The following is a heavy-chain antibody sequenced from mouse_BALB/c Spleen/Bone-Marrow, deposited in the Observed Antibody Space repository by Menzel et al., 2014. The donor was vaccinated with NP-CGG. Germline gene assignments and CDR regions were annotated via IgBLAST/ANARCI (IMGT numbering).Heavy chain of an antibody. CDR1: GFTFSSFG. V-gene: IGHV5-17*02. D-gene: IGHD4-1*01. CDR2: ISSGSSTI. CDR3: TRGGNWDDFDY. Sequence: EVKLVESGGGLVQPGGSRKLSCAASGFTFSSFGMHWVRQAPVKGLEWVAYISSGSSTIFYADTVKGRFTVSRDNPKNTLFLQMTSLRSEDTAMYYCTRGGNWDDFDYWGQGTTLTVSS. J-gene: IGHJ2*01.